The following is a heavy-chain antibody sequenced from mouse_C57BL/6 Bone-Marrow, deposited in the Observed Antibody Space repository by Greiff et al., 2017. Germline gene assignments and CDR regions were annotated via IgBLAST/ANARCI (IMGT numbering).Heavy chain of an antibody. CDR2: ILPGSGST. Sequence: VQLQQSGAELMKPGASVKLSCKATGYTFTGYWIEWVKQRPGHGLEWIGEILPGSGSTNYNEKFKGKATFTADTSSNTAYMQLSSLTTEDSAIYYCARGGTTVVAPDYAMDYWGQGTSVTVSS. D-gene: IGHD1-1*01. CDR1: GYTFTGYW. V-gene: IGHV1-9*01. J-gene: IGHJ4*01. CDR3: ARGGTTVVAPDYAMDY.